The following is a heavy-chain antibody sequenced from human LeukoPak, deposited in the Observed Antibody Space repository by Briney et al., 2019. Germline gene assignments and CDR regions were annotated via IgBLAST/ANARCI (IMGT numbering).Heavy chain of an antibody. CDR3: AGTSLVGATLYFGY. V-gene: IGHV4-39*01. J-gene: IGHJ4*02. Sequence: SETLSLTCTVSGGSISSCSYYWGWIRQPPGKGLEWIGSICYSGSTYYNPSLKSRVTISVDTSKNQFSLKLSSVTAADTAVYYCAGTSLVGATLYFGYWGQGTLVTVSS. CDR2: ICYSGST. D-gene: IGHD1-26*01. CDR1: GGSISSCSYY.